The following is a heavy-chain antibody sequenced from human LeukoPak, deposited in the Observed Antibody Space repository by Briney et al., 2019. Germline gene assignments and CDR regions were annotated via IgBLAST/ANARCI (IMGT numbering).Heavy chain of an antibody. CDR2: INHSGST. Sequence: SETLSLTCAVYGGSFSGYYWSWIRQPPGKGLEWIGEINHSGSTNYNPSLKSRVTISVDTSKNQFSLKLSSVTAADTAVYYCARQRERWLQFFDYWGQGTLVTVSS. D-gene: IGHD5-24*01. V-gene: IGHV4-34*01. CDR1: GGSFSGYY. J-gene: IGHJ4*02. CDR3: ARQRERWLQFFDY.